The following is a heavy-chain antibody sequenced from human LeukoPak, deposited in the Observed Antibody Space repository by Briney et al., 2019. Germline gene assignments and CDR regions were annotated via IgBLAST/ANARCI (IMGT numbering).Heavy chain of an antibody. D-gene: IGHD2-2*01. V-gene: IGHV6-1*01. Sequence: SQTLSLTCAISGDSLSSNSGTWDWVRQSPSRGIEWLGRTYYRSTWYNDYAVSVRGRITVNPDTSKNQFSLHLNSVTPEDTAVYYCARRLTQYDCFDPWGQGILVTVSS. J-gene: IGHJ5*02. CDR3: ARRLTQYDCFDP. CDR1: GDSLSSNSGT. CDR2: TYYRSTWYN.